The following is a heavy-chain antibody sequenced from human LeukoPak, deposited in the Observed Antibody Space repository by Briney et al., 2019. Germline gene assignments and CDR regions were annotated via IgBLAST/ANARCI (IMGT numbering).Heavy chain of an antibody. CDR1: GFTFSSYA. CDR3: AKDIITTLRGGYYFDY. D-gene: IGHD3-3*01. CDR2: ISGSAGST. Sequence: GGSLRLSCAASGFTFSSYAMSWVRQAPGKGLEWVSAISGSAGSTYYADSVKGRFTISRDNSKNTLYLQMNSLRAEDTAVYYCAKDIITTLRGGYYFDYWGQGTLVTVSS. V-gene: IGHV3-23*01. J-gene: IGHJ4*02.